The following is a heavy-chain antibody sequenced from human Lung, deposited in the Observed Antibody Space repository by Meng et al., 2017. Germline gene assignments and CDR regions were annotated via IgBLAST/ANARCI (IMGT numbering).Heavy chain of an antibody. J-gene: IGHJ4*02. CDR2: INHSGST. V-gene: IGHV4-4*02. Sequence: HVQLQGSGPGLVKPSGTLSLTCAVSGGSISSSNWWSWIRQPPGKGLEWIGEINHSGSTNYNPSLESRATISVDTSQNNLSLKLSSVTAADSAVYYCARGPTTMAHDFDYWGQGTLVTVSS. CDR1: GGSISSSNW. D-gene: IGHD4-11*01. CDR3: ARGPTTMAHDFDY.